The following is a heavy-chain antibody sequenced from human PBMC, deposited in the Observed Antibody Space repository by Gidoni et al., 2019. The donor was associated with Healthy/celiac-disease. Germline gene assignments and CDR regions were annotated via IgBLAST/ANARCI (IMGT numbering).Heavy chain of an antibody. Sequence: QLQLQESGPGLVKPSETLSLPCTVSGGSISSSSYYWGWIRQPPGKGLEWIGSIYYSGSTHYNPSLKSRVTISVDTSKNQFSLKLSSVTAADTAVYYCARRQVVIGTIDYWGQGTLVTVSS. J-gene: IGHJ4*02. V-gene: IGHV4-39*01. CDR2: IYYSGST. D-gene: IGHD3-22*01. CDR3: ARRQVVIGTIDY. CDR1: GGSISSSSYY.